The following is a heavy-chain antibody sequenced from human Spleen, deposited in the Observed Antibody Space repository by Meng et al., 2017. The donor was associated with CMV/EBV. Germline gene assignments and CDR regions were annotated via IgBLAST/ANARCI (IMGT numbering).Heavy chain of an antibody. V-gene: IGHV4-34*01. D-gene: IGHD3-3*01. CDR3: ARAITIFGGYYFDY. Sequence: VVGGSFSGYAGNGRGEPPGKGLEWIEELNHSGVAHFTPSLKSRVTTSVDTSKNQFSLKLSSVTAADTAVYYCARAITIFGGYYFDYWGQGTLVTVSS. CDR2: LNHSGVA. J-gene: IGHJ4*02. CDR1: GGSFSGYA.